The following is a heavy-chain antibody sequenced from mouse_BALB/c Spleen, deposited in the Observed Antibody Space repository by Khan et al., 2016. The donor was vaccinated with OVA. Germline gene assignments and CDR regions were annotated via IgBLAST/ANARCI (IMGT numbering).Heavy chain of an antibody. CDR1: GFSLTSHG. J-gene: IGHJ2*01. V-gene: IGHV2-9*02. CDR2: IWAGGST. Sequence: QMQLEESGPGLVAPSQSLSITCTVSGFSLTSHGVHWVRHPPGKGLEWLGVIWAGGSTNYNSALMSRLSISKDSSKSQVFLKMNSLQTDDTAMYYCARNREPDYFDYWGQGTTRTVSS. CDR3: ARNREPDYFDY.